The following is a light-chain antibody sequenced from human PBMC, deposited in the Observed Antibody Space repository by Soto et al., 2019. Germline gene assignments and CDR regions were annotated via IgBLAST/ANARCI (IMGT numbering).Light chain of an antibody. CDR1: SGHSSYA. V-gene: IGLV4-69*01. J-gene: IGLJ2*01. Sequence: QPVLTQSPSASASLGASVKLTCTLSSGHSSYAIAWHQQQPEKGPRYLMKLNSDGSHSKGDGIPDRFSGSSSGAERYLTISSLQSEDEADYYCQTWGTGTHVVFGGGTTLTVL. CDR3: QTWGTGTHVV. CDR2: LNSDGSH.